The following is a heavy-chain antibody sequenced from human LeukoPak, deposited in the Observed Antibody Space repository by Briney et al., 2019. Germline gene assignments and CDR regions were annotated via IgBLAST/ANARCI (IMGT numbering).Heavy chain of an antibody. J-gene: IGHJ4*02. D-gene: IGHD2-2*01. CDR2: INSDGSDT. Sequence: GGSLRLSCAASGFTFSDYWLHWVRQAPGKGLVWVSRINSDGSDTSYADSVQGRFTISRDNAKNTLYLQMSSLRAEDTAVYYCARVESGPCGNTRCRNIDYWGQGTLVTVSS. V-gene: IGHV3-74*01. CDR3: ARVESGPCGNTRCRNIDY. CDR1: GFTFSDYW.